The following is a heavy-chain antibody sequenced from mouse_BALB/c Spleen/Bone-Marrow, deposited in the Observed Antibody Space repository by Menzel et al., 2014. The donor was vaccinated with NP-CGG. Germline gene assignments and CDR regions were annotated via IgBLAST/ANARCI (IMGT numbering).Heavy chain of an antibody. J-gene: IGHJ2*01. V-gene: IGHV14-3*02. D-gene: IGHD1-1*01. Sequence: EVQLQQSGAELVKSGASVKLSCTASGFNIKDTYMHWVKQRPEQGLGWIGRIDPANGNTKYDPKFQGKATITADTSSNTAYLQLSSLTSEDTAVYYCARYYYGTLLDYWGQGTTLTVSS. CDR2: IDPANGNT. CDR1: GFNIKDTY. CDR3: ARYYYGTLLDY.